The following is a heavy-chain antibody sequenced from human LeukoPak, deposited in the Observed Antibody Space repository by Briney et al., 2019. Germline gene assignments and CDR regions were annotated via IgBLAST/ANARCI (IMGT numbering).Heavy chain of an antibody. J-gene: IGHJ6*03. CDR2: IYSGGTT. V-gene: IGHV3-53*01. Sequence: GGSLRLSCAASGFTVSRSYMIWARQAPGKGLEWVSVIYSGGTTYYADSVKGRFTISRDNSKNTLYPQMNSLRAEDTAVYYCARGQTVLRYFDWLSPAIYYMDVWGKGTTVTISS. CDR3: ARGQTVLRYFDWLSPAIYYMDV. D-gene: IGHD3-9*01. CDR1: GFTVSRSY.